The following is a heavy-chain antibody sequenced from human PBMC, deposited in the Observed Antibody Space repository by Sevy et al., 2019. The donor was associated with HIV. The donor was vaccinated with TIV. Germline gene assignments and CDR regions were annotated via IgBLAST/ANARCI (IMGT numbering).Heavy chain of an antibody. CDR3: AKASYRDYYESGCYETE. D-gene: IGHD3-22*01. Sequence: GGSLRLSCAASGFTFVSYAMHWVRQAPGKGLEWVAMISSDGRNINYADSVKGRFTISRDTSKNTLLLQMNSLRAEDTAVDYCAKASYRDYYESGCYETEWGQGTLVTVSS. V-gene: IGHV3-30*04. J-gene: IGHJ4*02. CDR1: GFTFVSYA. CDR2: ISSDGRNI.